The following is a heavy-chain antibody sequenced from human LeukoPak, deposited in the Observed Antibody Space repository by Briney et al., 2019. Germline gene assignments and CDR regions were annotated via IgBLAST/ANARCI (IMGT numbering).Heavy chain of an antibody. D-gene: IGHD5-18*01. J-gene: IGHJ5*02. Sequence: SETLSLTCTVSGGSISSGSYYWSWLRQPAGKGLEWIGRSYTSGSTNYNPSLKSRVTISVDTSKNQFSLKLSSVTAADTAVYYCARSGYSYGYYTNWFDPWGQGTLVTVSS. CDR1: GGSISSGSYY. CDR3: ARSGYSYGYYTNWFDP. V-gene: IGHV4-61*02. CDR2: SYTSGST.